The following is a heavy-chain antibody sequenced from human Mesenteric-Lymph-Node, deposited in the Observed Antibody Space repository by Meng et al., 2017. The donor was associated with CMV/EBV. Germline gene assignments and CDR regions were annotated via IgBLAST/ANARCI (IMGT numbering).Heavy chain of an antibody. CDR3: AKGTRFMTTAYYFDY. CDR2: ISGGGGRT. Sequence: GFTVRSYWRNWVRQGPGKGLEWVSDISGGGGRTNYADSVKGRFTISRDNSKNTLYLQMNSLRAEDTAVYYCAKGTRFMTTAYYFDYWGQGTLVTVSS. V-gene: IGHV3-23*01. J-gene: IGHJ4*02. D-gene: IGHD4-17*01. CDR1: GFTVRSYW.